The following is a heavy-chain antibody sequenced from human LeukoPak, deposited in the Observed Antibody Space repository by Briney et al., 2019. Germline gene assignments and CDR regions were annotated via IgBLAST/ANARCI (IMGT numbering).Heavy chain of an antibody. D-gene: IGHD3-3*01. V-gene: IGHV1-8*01. Sequence: GASVKVSCKASGYTFTSYDINWARQATGQGLEWMGWMNPNSGNTGYAQKFQGRVTMTRNTSISTAYMELSSLRSEDTAVYYCARGVGSWTYYDFWSGLKYFDYWGQGTLVTVSS. J-gene: IGHJ4*02. CDR3: ARGVGSWTYYDFWSGLKYFDY. CDR1: GYTFTSYD. CDR2: MNPNSGNT.